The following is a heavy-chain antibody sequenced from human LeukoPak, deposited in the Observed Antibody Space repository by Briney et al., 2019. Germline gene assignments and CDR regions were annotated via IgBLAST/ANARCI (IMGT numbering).Heavy chain of an antibody. CDR1: GLTFSSYT. CDR3: ARPYCSGGSCYAKAFDY. D-gene: IGHD2-15*01. Sequence: GGSLRLSCAASGLTFSSYTMNWVRQAPGKGLEWVSSISTSSAYIYYADSVKGRFTISRDNAKNSLYLQMNSLRAEDTAVYYCARPYCSGGSCYAKAFDYWGQGTLVTVSS. J-gene: IGHJ4*02. V-gene: IGHV3-21*01. CDR2: ISTSSAYI.